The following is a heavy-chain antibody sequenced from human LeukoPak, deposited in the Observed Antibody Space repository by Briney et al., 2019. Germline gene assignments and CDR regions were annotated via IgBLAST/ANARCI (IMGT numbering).Heavy chain of an antibody. D-gene: IGHD2-8*02. J-gene: IGHJ3*02. CDR2: IYTSGST. CDR1: GGSISSYY. Sequence: PSETLSLTCTVSGGSISSYYWSWIRQPAGKGLEWIGRIYTSGSTNYNPSLKSRVTMPVDTSKNQFSLKLSSVTAADTAVYYCARGGIVLAEKDAFDIWGQGTMVTVSS. V-gene: IGHV4-4*07. CDR3: ARGGIVLAEKDAFDI.